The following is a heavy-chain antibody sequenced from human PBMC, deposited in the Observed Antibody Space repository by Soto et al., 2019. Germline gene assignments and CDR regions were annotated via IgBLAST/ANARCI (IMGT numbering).Heavy chain of an antibody. Sequence: GESRKISCKGSGYSFTSYWIGWVRQMPGKGLEWMGIIYPGDSDTRYSPSFQGQVTFSADKSNGTAYLQWSSLKASDTAMYYCATGGYCSSTSCYNFFDYWGQGTPVTVSS. V-gene: IGHV5-51*01. CDR1: GYSFTSYW. CDR3: ATGGYCSSTSCYNFFDY. CDR2: IYPGDSDT. J-gene: IGHJ4*02. D-gene: IGHD2-2*02.